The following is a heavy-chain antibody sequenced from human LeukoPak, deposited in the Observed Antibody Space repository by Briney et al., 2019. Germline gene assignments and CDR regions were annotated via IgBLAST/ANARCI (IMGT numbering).Heavy chain of an antibody. D-gene: IGHD3-10*01. CDR1: GFTFDDYA. CDR2: ISWNSGTI. J-gene: IGHJ4*02. V-gene: IGHV3-9*01. Sequence: GGSLRLSCAASGFTFDDYAMHWVRQAPAKGLEWVAGISWNSGTIGYADSVKGRFTIFRDDAKNYLFLQMKSFGASDEAVEYCAKDPDGSGSMHYGGQGTLVTVSS. CDR3: AKDPDGSGSMHY.